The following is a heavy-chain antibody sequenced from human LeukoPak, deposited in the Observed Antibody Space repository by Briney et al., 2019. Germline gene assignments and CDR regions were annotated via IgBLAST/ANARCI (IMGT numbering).Heavy chain of an antibody. D-gene: IGHD3-10*01. CDR2: INAGGGST. CDR1: GFTFSSFA. Sequence: GGSLRLSCAASGFTFSSFALSWVRQAPGKGLEWVSSINAGGGSTYCPDSVKGRFTISRDNSKDTLYLQMNSLRVEDTAVYYCAKDGGSGFGELFKDYWGQGTLVTVS. CDR3: AKDGGSGFGELFKDY. J-gene: IGHJ4*02. V-gene: IGHV3-23*01.